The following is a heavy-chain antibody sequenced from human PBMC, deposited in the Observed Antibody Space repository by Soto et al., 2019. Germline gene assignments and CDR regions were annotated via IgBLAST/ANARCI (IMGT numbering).Heavy chain of an antibody. Sequence: PGAAQKISCKGPGYSFTSYWISRVRQMPGKGLEWMGRIDPSDSYTNYSPSFQGHVTISADKSISTAYLQWSSLKASDTAMYYRARPGGFGELRYYYGMDVWGQGTTVTVS. CDR2: IDPSDSYT. J-gene: IGHJ6*02. CDR1: GYSFTSYW. CDR3: ARPGGFGELRYYYGMDV. V-gene: IGHV5-10-1*01. D-gene: IGHD3-10*01.